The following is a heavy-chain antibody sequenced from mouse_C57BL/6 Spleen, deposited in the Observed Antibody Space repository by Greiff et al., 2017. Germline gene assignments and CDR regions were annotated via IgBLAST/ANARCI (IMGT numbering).Heavy chain of an antibody. CDR1: GFTFSNYW. J-gene: IGHJ3*01. V-gene: IGHV6-3*01. CDR3: TGGDGEAY. CDR2: IRLKSDNYAT. Sequence: EVMLVESGGGLVQPGGSMKLSCVASGFTFSNYWMNWVRQSPEKGLEWVAQIRLKSDNYATHYAESVKGRFTISRDDSKSSVYLKMNNLRAEDTGIYYCTGGDGEAYWGQGTLVTVSA. D-gene: IGHD3-3*01.